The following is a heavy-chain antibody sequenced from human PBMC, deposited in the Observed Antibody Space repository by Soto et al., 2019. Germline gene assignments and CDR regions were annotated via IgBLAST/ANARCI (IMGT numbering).Heavy chain of an antibody. D-gene: IGHD2-21*01. CDR3: ARRIPFGYGMDV. J-gene: IGHJ6*02. CDR2: ITSNGGNT. CDR1: GFTFSSYA. V-gene: IGHV3-64*01. Sequence: EVPLVESGGGLVQPGGSLRLSCAASGFTFSSYAMHWVRQAPGKGLEYDSVITSNGGNTDYASSVKGRFTISRDNSKNTLYLQMGSLRAEDMAVYYCARRIPFGYGMDVWGQGTTVTVSS.